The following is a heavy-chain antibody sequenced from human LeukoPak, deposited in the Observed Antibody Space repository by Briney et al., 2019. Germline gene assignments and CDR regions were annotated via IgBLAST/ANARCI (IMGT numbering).Heavy chain of an antibody. J-gene: IGHJ5*02. V-gene: IGHV1-2*02. D-gene: IGHD2-2*01. CDR1: GYIFTGYY. Sequence: ASVKVSCKASGYIFTGYYMHWVRQAPGQGLEWMGWINPNSGGTNYAEKFQGRVTMTRDTSISTAYMEPSRLRSDDTAVYYCAREPYCSSISCPFDPWGQGTLVTVSS. CDR3: AREPYCSSISCPFDP. CDR2: INPNSGGT.